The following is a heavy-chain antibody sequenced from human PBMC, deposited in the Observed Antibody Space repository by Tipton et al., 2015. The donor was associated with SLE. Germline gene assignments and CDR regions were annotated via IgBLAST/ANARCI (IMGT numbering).Heavy chain of an antibody. CDR1: GASISSRSYY. CDR3: ARCVCSSYRYDS. Sequence: TLSLTCTVSGASISSRSYYWGWIRQPPGKGLEWIGSIYYTGSTYYNPSLKSRVTISLDTSKNQFSLKLRSVTAAATAVDYCARCVCSSYRYDSGGHVPLFRVPS. CDR2: IYYTGST. V-gene: IGHV4-39*07. D-gene: IGHD2-2*01. J-gene: IGHJ5*01.